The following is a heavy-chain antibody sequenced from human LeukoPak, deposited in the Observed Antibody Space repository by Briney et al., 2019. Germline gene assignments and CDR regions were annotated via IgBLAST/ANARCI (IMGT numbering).Heavy chain of an antibody. CDR3: ARDPYSGSYGDYYYYYMDV. J-gene: IGHJ6*03. D-gene: IGHD1-26*01. Sequence: SGGSLRLSCAASGFTFSNYNMNWVRQAPGKGLEWVSSITSTSSYIYYADSVKGRFTISGDNAENSLYLQMNSLRAEDTAVYYCARDPYSGSYGDYYYYYMDVWGKGTTVTISS. CDR1: GFTFSNYN. CDR2: ITSTSSYI. V-gene: IGHV3-21*01.